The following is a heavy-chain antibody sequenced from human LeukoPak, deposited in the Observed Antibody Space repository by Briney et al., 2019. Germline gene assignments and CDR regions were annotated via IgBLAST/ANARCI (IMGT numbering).Heavy chain of an antibody. D-gene: IGHD3-22*01. V-gene: IGHV5-51*01. Sequence: GASLKISCKGSGSSFTSYWIGWVRPMPGKGLEWMGIIYPGDSDTRYSPSFQGQVTISADKSISTAYLQWSSLKASDTAMYYCARPDYYDSSGYYQADAFDIWGQGTMVTVSS. CDR2: IYPGDSDT. J-gene: IGHJ3*02. CDR3: ARPDYYDSSGYYQADAFDI. CDR1: GSSFTSYW.